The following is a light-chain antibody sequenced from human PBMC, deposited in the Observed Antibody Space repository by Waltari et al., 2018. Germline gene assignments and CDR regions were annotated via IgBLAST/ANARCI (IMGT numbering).Light chain of an antibody. CDR1: QSVLYSSNNKNY. Sequence: DIVMTQSADSLAVSLGERATINCKSSQSVLYSSNNKNYFAWYQQKPGQPPKLLIYWASTRESGVPDRFSGSGSGTDFTLTISSLQAEDVAVYYCQQYYSTPPTFGQGTKVEIK. V-gene: IGKV4-1*01. J-gene: IGKJ1*01. CDR3: QQYYSTPPT. CDR2: WAS.